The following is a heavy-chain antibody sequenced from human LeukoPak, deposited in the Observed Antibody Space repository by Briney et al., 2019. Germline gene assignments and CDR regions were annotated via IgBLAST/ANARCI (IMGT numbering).Heavy chain of an antibody. D-gene: IGHD6-19*01. CDR2: ISYDESNK. J-gene: IGHJ6*03. CDR3: ARGSSGWHSYNYYYMDV. V-gene: IGHV3-30*04. CDR1: GFTFSSYA. Sequence: PGGSLRLSCAASGFTFSSYAMHWVRQAPGKGLEWVALISYDESNKYYADSVKGRFTISRDSSKNTLYLQMNSLRAEDTAMYYCARGSSGWHSYNYYYMDVWGKGTTVTVSS.